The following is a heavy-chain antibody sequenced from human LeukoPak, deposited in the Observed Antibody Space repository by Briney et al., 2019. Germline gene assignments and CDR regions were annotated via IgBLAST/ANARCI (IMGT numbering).Heavy chain of an antibody. CDR2: IRYGGSDK. D-gene: IGHD3-22*01. V-gene: IGHV3-30*02. J-gene: IGHJ4*02. CDR1: GFTFSYYG. CDR3: AKDVRPSNYDTSGYSDY. Sequence: GGSLRLSCAASGFTFSYYGTHWVRQAPGKGLEWVAFIRYGGSDKFYADSVKGRFTSSRDNSKNTLYLQMKSLRAEDTAIYYCAKDVRPSNYDTSGYSDYWGQGALVTVPS.